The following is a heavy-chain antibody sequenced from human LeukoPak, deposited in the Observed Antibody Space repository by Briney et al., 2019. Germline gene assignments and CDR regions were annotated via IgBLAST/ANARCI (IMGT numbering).Heavy chain of an antibody. J-gene: IGHJ6*02. CDR3: AKIHALGYDFWSGYSPLYGMDV. D-gene: IGHD3-3*01. CDR1: GFTFSSYG. Sequence: GGSLRLSCAASGFTFSSYGMHWVRQAPGKGLEWVAVISYDGSNKYYADSVKGRFTISRDNSKNTLYLQMNSLRAEDTAVYYWAKIHALGYDFWSGYSPLYGMDVWGQGTTVTVSS. V-gene: IGHV3-30*18. CDR2: ISYDGSNK.